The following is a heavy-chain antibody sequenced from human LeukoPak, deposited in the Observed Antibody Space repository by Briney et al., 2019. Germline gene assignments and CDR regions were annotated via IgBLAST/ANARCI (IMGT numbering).Heavy chain of an antibody. V-gene: IGHV4-31*03. CDR3: ARLYNYHRLFDY. CDR1: GGSISSGGYY. Sequence: SETLSLTCTVSGGSISSGGYYWSWIRQHPGKGLEWIGYIYYSGSTYYNPSLKSRVTISVDTSKNQFSLKLSSVTAADTAVYYCARLYNYHRLFDYWGQGTLVTVSS. D-gene: IGHD1-20*01. J-gene: IGHJ4*02. CDR2: IYYSGST.